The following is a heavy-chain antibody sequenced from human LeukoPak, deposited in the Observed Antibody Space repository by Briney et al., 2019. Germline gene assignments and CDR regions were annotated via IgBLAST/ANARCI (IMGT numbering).Heavy chain of an antibody. D-gene: IGHD5-18*01. CDR3: ARGYSYGYQPPLGY. CDR2: INPNSGGT. V-gene: IGHV1-2*02. CDR1: GYTFTGYY. Sequence: EASVKVSCKASGYTFTGYYMHWVRQAPGQGLEWMGWINPNSGGTNYAQKFQGRVTMTRGTSISTAYMELSRLRSDDTAVYYCARGYSYGYQPPLGYWGQGTLVTVSS. J-gene: IGHJ4*02.